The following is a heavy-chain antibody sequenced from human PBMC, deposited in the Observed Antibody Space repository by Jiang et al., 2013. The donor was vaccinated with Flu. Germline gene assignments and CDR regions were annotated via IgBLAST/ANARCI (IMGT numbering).Heavy chain of an antibody. CDR1: GDSVSSDSAA. V-gene: IGHV6-1*01. CDR3: ASGPGDY. Sequence: SQTLSLTCTISGDSVSSDSAAWNWIRQSPSRDLEWLGRTYYRSKWYLDYALSVQSRITINPDTSKNQFSLHLKSVTPEDSALYYCASGPGDYWGQGILVTVSS. J-gene: IGHJ4*02. CDR2: TYYRSKWYL.